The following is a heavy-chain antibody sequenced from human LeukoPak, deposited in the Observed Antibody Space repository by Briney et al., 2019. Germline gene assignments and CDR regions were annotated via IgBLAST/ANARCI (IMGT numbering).Heavy chain of an antibody. CDR3: AKDGAMAAAGYYFDY. D-gene: IGHD6-13*01. CDR1: AFTFRSYG. CDR2: IASDGNDK. Sequence: GGSLRLSCAASAFTFRSYGMHWLRQAPGKGLEWVAVIASDGNDKHLADSVKGRFTISRDNPRNTLYLQMNSLRTEDTAVYYCAKDGAMAAAGYYFDYWGQGTLVTVSS. J-gene: IGHJ4*02. V-gene: IGHV3-30*18.